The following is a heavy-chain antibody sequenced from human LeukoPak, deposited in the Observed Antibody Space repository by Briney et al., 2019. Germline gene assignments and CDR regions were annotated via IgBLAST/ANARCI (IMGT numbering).Heavy chain of an antibody. V-gene: IGHV4-34*01. CDR2: INHSGST. CDR1: GGSFSGYY. D-gene: IGHD6-6*01. J-gene: IGHJ4*02. CDR3: ARVAFFEYSRSSSDISRIDY. Sequence: SETLSLTCAVYGGSFSGYYWSWIRQPPGKGLEWIGEINHSGSTNYNPSLKSRVTISVDTSKNQFSLKLSSVTAADTAVYYCARVAFFEYSRSSSDISRIDYWGQGTLVTVSS.